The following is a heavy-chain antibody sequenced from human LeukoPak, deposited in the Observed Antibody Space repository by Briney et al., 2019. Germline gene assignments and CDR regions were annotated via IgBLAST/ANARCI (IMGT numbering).Heavy chain of an antibody. Sequence: GGSLRLSCAASGFIFNNFGLVWVRQAPGKGLEWVSGISNDGGGTTYADFVKGRFTISRDNSKNTLFLQMNSLRADDTALYYCAKGSSGYFLDLWGQGTLVTASS. V-gene: IGHV3-23*01. J-gene: IGHJ5*02. D-gene: IGHD3-22*01. CDR3: AKGSSGYFLDL. CDR2: ISNDGGGT. CDR1: GFIFNNFG.